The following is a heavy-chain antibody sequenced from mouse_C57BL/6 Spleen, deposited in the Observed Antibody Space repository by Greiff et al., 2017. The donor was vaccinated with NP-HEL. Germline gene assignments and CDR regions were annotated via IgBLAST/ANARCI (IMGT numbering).Heavy chain of an antibody. J-gene: IGHJ4*01. CDR1: GYTFTDYE. CDR3: TRLVYYGSSYYAMDY. D-gene: IGHD1-1*01. Sequence: VKLVESGAELVRPGASVTLSCKASGYTFTDYEMHWVKQTPVHGLEWIGAIDPETGGTAYNQKFKGKAILTADKSSSTAYMELRSLTSEDSAVYYCTRLVYYGSSYYAMDYWGQGTSVTVSS. V-gene: IGHV1-15*01. CDR2: IDPETGGT.